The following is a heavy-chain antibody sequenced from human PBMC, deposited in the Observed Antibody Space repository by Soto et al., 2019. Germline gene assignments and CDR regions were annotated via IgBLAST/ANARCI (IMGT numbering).Heavy chain of an antibody. CDR3: AGDGRMSVPNNLRFDN. CDR2: TYYRSKWYN. D-gene: IGHD4-4*01. Sequence: PSQTLSLTCAISGYSVSSNSAALNWIRQSPSRGLEWLGRTYYRSKWYNDYAVSVKSRITINPDTSKNQFSLQLNSVTPEDTAVYYCAGDGRMSVPNNLRFDNWAQGTLVTVSS. V-gene: IGHV6-1*01. CDR1: GYSVSSNSAA. J-gene: IGHJ4*02.